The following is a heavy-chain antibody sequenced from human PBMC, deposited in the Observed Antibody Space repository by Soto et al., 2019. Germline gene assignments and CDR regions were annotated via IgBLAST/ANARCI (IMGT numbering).Heavy chain of an antibody. CDR2: ISPHGGGA. J-gene: IGHJ4*02. V-gene: IGHV1-2*02. Sequence: QVKRVQSGAEVKKPGASVKVSCEASGDTFTGYYVHWVRQAPGQGLEWMGWISPHGGGAKYAQNFQGRVTLTTDTSHSTAYMEVTRLRSYDTAVYFCARGPSGGNPPMSWGQGTLVTASS. D-gene: IGHD6-25*01. CDR1: GDTFTGYY. CDR3: ARGPSGGNPPMS.